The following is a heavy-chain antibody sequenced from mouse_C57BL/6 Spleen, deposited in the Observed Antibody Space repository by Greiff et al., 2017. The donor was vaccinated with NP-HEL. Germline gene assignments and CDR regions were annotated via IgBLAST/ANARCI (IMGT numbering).Heavy chain of an antibody. CDR1: GYTFTSYW. CDR2: IHPNSGST. D-gene: IGHD2-1*01. Sequence: VQLQQSGAELVKPGASVKLSCKASGYTFTSYWMHWVKQRPGQGLEWIGMIHPNSGSTNYNEKFKSKATLTVDKSSSTAYMQLSILTSEDSAVYYCARSYGNTYYFDYWGQGTTLTVSS. CDR3: ARSYGNTYYFDY. V-gene: IGHV1-64*01. J-gene: IGHJ2*01.